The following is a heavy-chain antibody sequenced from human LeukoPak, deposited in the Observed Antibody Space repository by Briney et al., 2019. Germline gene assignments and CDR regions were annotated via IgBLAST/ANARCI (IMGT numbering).Heavy chain of an antibody. D-gene: IGHD3-16*02. CDR1: CGSISRGGYY. CDR2: IYYSGST. Sequence: SETLSLTCTVSCGSISRGGYYWSWLRQHPGKGLEWIGYIYYSGSTYYNPRLKSRVTVSVDKCKNQFSLKLGSVTAADTAVYFCARSQDRYDYVWDCYRSFFDRWGEGGLVTVSS. CDR3: ARSQDRYDYVWDCYRSFFDR. J-gene: IGHJ4*02. V-gene: IGHV4-31*03.